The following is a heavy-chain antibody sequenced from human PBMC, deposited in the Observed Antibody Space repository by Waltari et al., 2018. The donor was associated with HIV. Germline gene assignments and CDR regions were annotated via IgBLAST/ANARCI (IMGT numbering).Heavy chain of an antibody. CDR2: ISHSGTT. CDR1: DYTITSGYY. V-gene: IGHV4-38-2*02. Sequence: QVQLQESGPGLVKPSETLSLTCSVSDYTITSGYYWGWIRQYPGRGLEWIGSISHSGTTVYSPSLKSRVTLFRDTSKNQFFLKLTSATAEDTAVYYCASTYYDLLEGWYFDFWGQGRLVTVSS. J-gene: IGHJ4*02. D-gene: IGHD3-3*01. CDR3: ASTYYDLLEGWYFDF.